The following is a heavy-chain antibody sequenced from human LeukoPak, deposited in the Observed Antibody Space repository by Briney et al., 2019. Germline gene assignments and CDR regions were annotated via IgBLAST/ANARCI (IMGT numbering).Heavy chain of an antibody. V-gene: IGHV4-4*02. CDR3: ARDTVPAALYYYYGMDV. Sequence: PSETLSLTCAVSGGSISSSNWWSWVRQPPGKGLEGSGVIYHRGSTNYNPSLKSRVTISVDKSKNQFSLKLSSVTAADTAVHYCARDTVPAALYYYYGMDVWGKGTTVTVSS. CDR2: IYHRGST. J-gene: IGHJ6*04. D-gene: IGHD2-2*01. CDR1: GGSISSSNW.